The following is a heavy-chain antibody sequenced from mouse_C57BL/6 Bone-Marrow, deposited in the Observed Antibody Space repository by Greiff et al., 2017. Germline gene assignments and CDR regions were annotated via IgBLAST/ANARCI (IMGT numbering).Heavy chain of an antibody. CDR1: GFTFSSYA. CDR3: VTTVVDYAMDY. V-gene: IGHV5-9-1*02. Sequence: EVKLMESGEGLVKPGGSLKLSCAASGFTFSSYAMSWVRQTPEKRLEWVAYISSGGDYIYYADTVKGRVTISRDNARNTLYLQMSSLKSEDTAMYYSVTTVVDYAMDYWGQGTSVTVSS. CDR2: ISSGGDYI. D-gene: IGHD1-1*01. J-gene: IGHJ4*01.